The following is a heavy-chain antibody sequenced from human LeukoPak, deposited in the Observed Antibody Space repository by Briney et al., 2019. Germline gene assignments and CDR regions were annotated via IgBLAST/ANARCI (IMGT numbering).Heavy chain of an antibody. D-gene: IGHD5-12*01. J-gene: IGHJ6*02. CDR3: AKEAPSPGNGYDPLLGYYGMDV. Sequence: PGGSLRLSSAASGFTFSSYGMHWVRQAPGKGLEWVAVISYDGSNKYYADSVKGRFTISRDKSKNTLYLQMNSLRAKDTAVYYCAKEAPSPGNGYDPLLGYYGMDVWGQGTTVTVSS. CDR1: GFTFSSYG. V-gene: IGHV3-30*18. CDR2: ISYDGSNK.